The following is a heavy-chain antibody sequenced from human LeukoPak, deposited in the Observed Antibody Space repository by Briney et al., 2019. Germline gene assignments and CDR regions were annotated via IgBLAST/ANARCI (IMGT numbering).Heavy chain of an antibody. J-gene: IGHJ4*02. CDR1: GASISNYY. Sequence: SETLSLTCNVSGASISNYYWSWIRQPPGKGLEWIGFIYYSGSTNYNPSLESRVTISFDTSRNYFSLKLSSVTAADTAVYYCARGGDYAVPDFDYWGQGTLVTVSS. D-gene: IGHD4-17*01. CDR2: IYYSGST. CDR3: ARGGDYAVPDFDY. V-gene: IGHV4-59*01.